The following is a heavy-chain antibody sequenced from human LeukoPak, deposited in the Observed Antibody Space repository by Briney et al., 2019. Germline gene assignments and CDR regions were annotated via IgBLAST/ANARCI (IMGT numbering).Heavy chain of an antibody. CDR3: AKVSSEPGRYYFDY. D-gene: IGHD6-19*01. CDR2: IKQDGSEK. Sequence: GGSLRLSCAASGFTFSSYWMSWVRQAPGKGLEWVANIKQDGSEKYYVDSVKGRFTISRDNAKNSLYLQMNSLRAEDTAVYYCAKVSSEPGRYYFDYWGQGTLVTVSS. J-gene: IGHJ4*02. V-gene: IGHV3-7*03. CDR1: GFTFSSYW.